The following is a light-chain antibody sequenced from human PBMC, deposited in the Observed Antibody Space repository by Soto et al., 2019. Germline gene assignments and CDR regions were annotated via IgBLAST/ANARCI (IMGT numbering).Light chain of an antibody. CDR2: DVS. CDR1: QSVSGY. J-gene: IGKJ5*01. Sequence: EIGLTQSPVTLSLSPGERATLSCRASQSVSGYLAWYQQKPGQAPRLLIYDVSNRATGIPARFSGSGSGTDFTLTISSLQPEDFAIYYCQQRNYWQVTFGQGTRLEI. V-gene: IGKV3-11*01. CDR3: QQRNYWQVT.